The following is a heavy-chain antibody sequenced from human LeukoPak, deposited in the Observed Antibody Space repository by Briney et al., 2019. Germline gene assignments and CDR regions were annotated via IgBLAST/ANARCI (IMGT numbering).Heavy chain of an antibody. CDR1: GYTFPSYY. D-gene: IGHD3-22*01. V-gene: IGHV1-46*01. CDR3: ARAGVVVTNEAFDV. J-gene: IGHJ3*01. CDR2: INPSVGST. Sequence: ASVKVSCKASGYTFPSYYMHWVRQAPGQGLEWLGIINPSVGSTTYAQKFQGRVTMTRDTSTSTVYMELSSLRSEDTAVYYCARAGVVVTNEAFDVWGQGTLVTVSS.